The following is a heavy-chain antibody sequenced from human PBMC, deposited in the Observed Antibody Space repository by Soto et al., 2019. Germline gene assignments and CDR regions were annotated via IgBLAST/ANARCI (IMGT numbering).Heavy chain of an antibody. J-gene: IGHJ5*02. V-gene: IGHV4-34*01. CDR1: GESFSPYY. CDR3: TRGGGSSDNYFGP. CDR2: INHVAST. Sequence: SETLSLTCAVYGESFSPYYWTWIRQPPGKGLEWIGEINHVASTNYNPSLKSRVTISVDTSKNQFSLKLRSVTAADTAVYYCTRGGGSSDNYFGPWGQGTLVTVPQ. D-gene: IGHD3-16*01.